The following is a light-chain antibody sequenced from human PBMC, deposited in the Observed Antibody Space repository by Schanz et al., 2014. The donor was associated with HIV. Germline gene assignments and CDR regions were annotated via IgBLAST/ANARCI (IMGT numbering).Light chain of an antibody. CDR2: DVN. J-gene: IGLJ2*01. CDR1: SSDVGGYNY. Sequence: QSVLTQPASVSGSPGQSITISCTGTSSDVGGYNYVSWYQQHPGKAPKLMIYDVNNRPSGVSNRFSGSKSGNTASLTVSGLQAEDEADYYCSSHAGSDNLGIFGGGTKLTVL. CDR3: SSHAGSDNLGI. V-gene: IGLV2-14*01.